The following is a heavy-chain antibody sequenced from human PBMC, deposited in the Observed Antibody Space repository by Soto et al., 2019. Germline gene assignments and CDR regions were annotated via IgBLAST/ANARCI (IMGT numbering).Heavy chain of an antibody. Sequence: VQLVETGGGLIQPGGSLRLSCAASGFSVGSNYMTWVRQSPGKGLEWVSLIYSNGDTDYADSVKGRFSISRDNFQNTLYLQMNNLRAEDTAVYHCARKSDSSPVPEADGVWGRGTLVTVSS. J-gene: IGHJ4*02. CDR1: GFSVGSNY. CDR2: IYSNGDT. CDR3: ARKSDSSPVPEADGV. V-gene: IGHV3-53*02. D-gene: IGHD2-8*01.